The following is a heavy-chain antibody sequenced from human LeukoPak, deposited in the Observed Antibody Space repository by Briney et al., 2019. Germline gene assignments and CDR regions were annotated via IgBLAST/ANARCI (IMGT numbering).Heavy chain of an antibody. CDR1: GYTFTTYG. V-gene: IGHV1-18*01. CDR2: ISAYNGDT. Sequence: ASVKVSCKASGYTFTTYGISWVRQAPGQGLEWMGWISAYNGDTKYAQKFQGRVTMTTDTSTSTAYMDLRSLRSDDTAVYYCARDSHSVYYYDSSGYQPLNGGDWGKGTRVTVSS. CDR3: ARDSHSVYYYDSSGYQPLNGGD. J-gene: IGHJ4*02. D-gene: IGHD3-22*01.